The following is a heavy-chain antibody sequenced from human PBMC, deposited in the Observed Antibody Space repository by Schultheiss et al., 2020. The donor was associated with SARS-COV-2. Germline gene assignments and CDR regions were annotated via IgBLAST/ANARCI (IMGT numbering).Heavy chain of an antibody. Sequence: GGSLRLSCAASGFTFSSYGMHWVRQAPGKGLEWVAVISYDGSNKYYADSVKGRFTISRDNSKNTLYLQMNSLRAEDTAVYYCARDGNGGLSGYLDYWGQGTLVTVSS. CDR1: GFTFSSYG. CDR2: ISYDGSNK. CDR3: ARDGNGGLSGYLDY. D-gene: IGHD4-23*01. J-gene: IGHJ4*02. V-gene: IGHV3-30*03.